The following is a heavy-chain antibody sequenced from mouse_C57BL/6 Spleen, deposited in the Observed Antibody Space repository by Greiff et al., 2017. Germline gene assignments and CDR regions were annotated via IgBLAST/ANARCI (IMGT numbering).Heavy chain of an antibody. J-gene: IGHJ1*03. CDR1: GYSITSGYY. V-gene: IGHV3-6*01. D-gene: IGHD1-1*01. Sequence: EVSGPGLVKPSQSLSLTCSVTGYSITSGYYWNWIRQFPGNKLEWMGYISYDGSNNYNPSLKNRISITRDTSKNQFFLKLNSVTTEDTATYYCARAYYYGTFDVWGTGTTVTVSS. CDR2: ISYDGSN. CDR3: ARAYYYGTFDV.